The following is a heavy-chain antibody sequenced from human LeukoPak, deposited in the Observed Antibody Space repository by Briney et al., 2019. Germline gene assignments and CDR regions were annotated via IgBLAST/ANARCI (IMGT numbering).Heavy chain of an antibody. CDR3: GDVGTTPWTPS. Sequence: GGSLRLSCVASGFTFSKAWMDWVRQSPGKGLEWVGRIKSISAGGTTDYAAPVKGRFSISRDDSKNTLYLQMDSLISEDTAIYYCGDVGTTPWTPSWGQGILVTVSS. CDR2: IKSISAGGTT. D-gene: IGHD4-23*01. J-gene: IGHJ4*02. V-gene: IGHV3-15*01. CDR1: GFTFSKAW.